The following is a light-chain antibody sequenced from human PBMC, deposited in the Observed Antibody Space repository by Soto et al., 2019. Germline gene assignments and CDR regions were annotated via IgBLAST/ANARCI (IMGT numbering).Light chain of an antibody. CDR2: HTS. Sequence: ETVLTQSPGTLSLSPGERATLSCRASQSVGGSSLAWYQQRPGQAPRLLIYHTSNRATGIPDRFSGSGSGTDFTLTISRLEPEDFAVYYCQQYHSSPRTFDQGTKLDIK. CDR3: QQYHSSPRT. CDR1: QSVGGSS. J-gene: IGKJ1*01. V-gene: IGKV3-20*01.